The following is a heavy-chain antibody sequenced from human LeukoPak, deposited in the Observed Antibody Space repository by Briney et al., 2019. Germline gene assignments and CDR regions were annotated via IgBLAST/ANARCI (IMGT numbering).Heavy chain of an antibody. CDR1: GGSISSSSYS. Sequence: PSETLSLTCTVSGGSISSSSYSWGWIRQPPGKGLEWIGSIYYSGSTYYNPSLKSRVTISVDTSKNQFSLKLSSVTAADTAVYYCASNYDFWSGYYRTWGQGTLVTVSS. CDR3: ASNYDFWSGYYRT. J-gene: IGHJ5*02. D-gene: IGHD3-3*01. CDR2: IYYSGST. V-gene: IGHV4-39*07.